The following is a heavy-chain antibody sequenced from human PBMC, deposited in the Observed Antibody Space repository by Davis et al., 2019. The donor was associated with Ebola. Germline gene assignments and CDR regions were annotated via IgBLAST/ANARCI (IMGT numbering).Heavy chain of an antibody. J-gene: IGHJ4*02. CDR3: ARTPQYTSYGSYFDY. V-gene: IGHV4-34*01. CDR1: DGSFSGYY. Sequence: SETLSLTCAVYDGSFSGYYWTWIRQTPGRGLEWIGDINHRGSTNYNPSLKSRVTISVDTSKNQFSLKLNSVTAADTAMYYCARTPQYTSYGSYFDYWGQGALVTVSS. D-gene: IGHD1-26*01. CDR2: INHRGST.